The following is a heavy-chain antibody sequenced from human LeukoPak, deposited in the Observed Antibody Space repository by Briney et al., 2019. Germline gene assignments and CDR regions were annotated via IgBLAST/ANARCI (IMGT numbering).Heavy chain of an antibody. CDR3: AKDAGRYSGNFDF. CDR2: ISYDGSNK. CDR1: GFTFSSYA. J-gene: IGHJ4*02. V-gene: IGHV3-30*04. D-gene: IGHD6-19*01. Sequence: GGSLRLSCAASGFTFSSYAMHWVRQAPGKGLEWVAVISYDGSNKYYADSAKGRFTISRDNSKNTLYLQMNSLRAEDTAVYYCAKDAGRYSGNFDFWGQGTLVTVSS.